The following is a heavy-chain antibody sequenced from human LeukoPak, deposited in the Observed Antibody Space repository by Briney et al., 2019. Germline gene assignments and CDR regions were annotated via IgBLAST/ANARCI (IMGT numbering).Heavy chain of an antibody. CDR1: GGSFSGYY. V-gene: IGHV4-34*01. J-gene: IGHJ4*02. D-gene: IGHD3-22*01. CDR2: INHSGST. Sequence: PSETLSLTCAVYGGSFSGYYWSWIRQPPGKGLEWIGEINHSGSTNYNPSLKSRVTISVDTSKNQFSLKLSSVTAADTAVYYCAGGDSNYYYDSSGYYFNWGQGTLVTGSS. CDR3: AGGDSNYYYDSSGYYFN.